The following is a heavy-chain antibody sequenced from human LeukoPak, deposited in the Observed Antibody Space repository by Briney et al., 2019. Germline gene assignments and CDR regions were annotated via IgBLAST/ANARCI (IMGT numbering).Heavy chain of an antibody. J-gene: IGHJ2*01. CDR1: GGTFSSYA. Sequence: ASVKVSCKASGGTFSSYALSWVRQAPGQGLEWMGGIIPIFGTPKYAQRFQGRVTITADGSTSTAYMELSSLRSEDTAVYLCARRCYGGNCYSNYFDLWGRGTLVTVSS. CDR3: ARRCYGGNCYSNYFDL. CDR2: IIPIFGTP. V-gene: IGHV1-69*13. D-gene: IGHD2-15*01.